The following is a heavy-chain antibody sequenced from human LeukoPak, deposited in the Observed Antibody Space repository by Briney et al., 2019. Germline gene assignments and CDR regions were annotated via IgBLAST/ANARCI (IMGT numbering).Heavy chain of an antibody. CDR3: ARDPDIVVVPAAEP. CDR1: GFTFSSYS. J-gene: IGHJ5*02. V-gene: IGHV3-48*01. Sequence: AGGSPRLSCAASGFTFSSYSMNWVRQAPGKGLEWVSYISSSSSTIYYADSVKGRFTISRDNAKNSLYLQMNSLRAEDTAVYYCARDPDIVVVPAAEPWGQGTLVTVSP. CDR2: ISSSSSTI. D-gene: IGHD2-2*01.